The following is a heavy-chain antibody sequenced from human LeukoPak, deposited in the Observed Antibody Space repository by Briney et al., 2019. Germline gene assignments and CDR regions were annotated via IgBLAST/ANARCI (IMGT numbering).Heavy chain of an antibody. Sequence: SEPLSLPCDVSGGSFSSYSWNWIRQPPGKGLEWIAEISYAGNTHTGSTSYSASLKSRVTISVDTPKNQFSLHLSSVTAGDAGVYYCARGFSGFWEFYSWGQGTLVTVSS. J-gene: IGHJ4*02. CDR1: GGSFSSYS. D-gene: IGHD1-14*01. CDR3: ARGFSGFWEFYS. CDR2: ISYAGNTHTGST. V-gene: IGHV4-34*01.